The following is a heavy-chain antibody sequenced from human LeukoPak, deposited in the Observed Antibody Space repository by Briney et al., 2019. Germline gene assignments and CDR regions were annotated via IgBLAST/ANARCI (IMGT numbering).Heavy chain of an antibody. CDR3: ARHDGAEELWLKDWFDP. V-gene: IGHV4-39*01. CDR2: TYYSGST. Sequence: SETLSLTCTVSGGSISSISYYWGWIRQPPGKGLEWIGRTYYSGSTYYNPSLKSRVTISVDTSKNQFSLKLSSVTAADTAVYYCARHDGAEELWLKDWFDPWGQGTLVTVSS. CDR1: GGSISSISYY. D-gene: IGHD5-18*01. J-gene: IGHJ5*02.